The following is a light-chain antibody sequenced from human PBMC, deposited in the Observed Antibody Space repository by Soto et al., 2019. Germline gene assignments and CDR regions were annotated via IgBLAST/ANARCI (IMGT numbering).Light chain of an antibody. CDR3: QQYSISKWT. V-gene: IGKV3-20*01. Sequence: EIVLTQSPGTLSLSPGERATLSCRASQSLDNRHFAWYQHKPGQTPRVLIYGASNRATGIPVRFSGSGSGTDFTLNISILEPEDFAVYYCQQYSISKWTFGQGTKVEMK. J-gene: IGKJ1*01. CDR1: QSLDNRH. CDR2: GAS.